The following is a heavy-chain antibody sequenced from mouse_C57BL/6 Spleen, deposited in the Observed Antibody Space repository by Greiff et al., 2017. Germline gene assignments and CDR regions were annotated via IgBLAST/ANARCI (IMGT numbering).Heavy chain of an antibody. V-gene: IGHV1-50*01. CDR3: ARYGTWYYFDY. CDR1: GYTFTSYW. D-gene: IGHD4-1*01. CDR2: IDPSDSYT. J-gene: IGHJ2*01. Sequence: QVQLQQPGAELVKPGASVKLSCKASGYTFTSYWMQWVKQRPGQGLAWIGEIDPSDSYTNYNQKFKGKATLTVDTSSSTAYMQLSSLTSEDSAVYYCARYGTWYYFDYWGQGTTLTVSS.